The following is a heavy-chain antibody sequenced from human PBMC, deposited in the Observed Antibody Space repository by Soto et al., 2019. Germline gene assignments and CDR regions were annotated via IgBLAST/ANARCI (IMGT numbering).Heavy chain of an antibody. Sequence: ASVKVSCKASGGTFSSYAISWVRQAPGQGLEWMGGIIPIFGTANYAQKFQGRVTITADKSTSTAYMELSSLRSEDTAVYYCARDLSGSSSWYPRSPEYYGMDVWGQGTTVTVSS. CDR2: IIPIFGTA. D-gene: IGHD6-13*01. V-gene: IGHV1-69*06. J-gene: IGHJ6*02. CDR3: ARDLSGSSSWYPRSPEYYGMDV. CDR1: GGTFSSYA.